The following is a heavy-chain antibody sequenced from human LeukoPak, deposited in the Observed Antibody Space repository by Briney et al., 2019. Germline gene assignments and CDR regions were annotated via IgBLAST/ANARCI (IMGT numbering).Heavy chain of an antibody. CDR3: AREPPPTTVTHPDAFDI. CDR1: GGSISSGGYY. V-gene: IGHV4-31*03. CDR2: IYYSGST. Sequence: PSETLSLTCTVSGGSISSGGYYWSWIRQHPGKGLEWIGYIYYSGSTYYNPSLKSRVTISVDTSKNQFSLKLSSVTAADTAVYYCAREPPPTTVTHPDAFDIWGQGTMVTVSS. J-gene: IGHJ3*02. D-gene: IGHD4-17*01.